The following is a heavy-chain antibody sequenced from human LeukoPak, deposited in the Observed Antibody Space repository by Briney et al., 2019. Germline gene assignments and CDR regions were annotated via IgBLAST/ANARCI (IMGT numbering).Heavy chain of an antibody. CDR1: GGSISCSSYY. CDR2: IYYSGST. CDR3: VRENTKSIDDAFDI. D-gene: IGHD1/OR15-1a*01. Sequence: SETLSLTCTVSGGSISCSSYYWGWIRQPPGKGMEWIGSIYYSGSTYYNPSLKSRVTISVDTSKNQFSLRLTSVAAADTALYLCVRENTKSIDDAFDIWGQGTMVTVSS. J-gene: IGHJ3*02. V-gene: IGHV4-39*07.